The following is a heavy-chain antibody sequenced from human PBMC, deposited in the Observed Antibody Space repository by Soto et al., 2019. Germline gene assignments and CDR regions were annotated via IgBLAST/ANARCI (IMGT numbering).Heavy chain of an antibody. CDR3: AGAGYCSSTSCSTHYGMDV. Sequence: GASVKVSCKASGGTFSSYAISWVRQAPGQGLEWMGGIIPIFGTANYAQKFQGRVTITADESTSTAYMELSSLRSEDTAVYYCAGAGYCSSTSCSTHYGMDVWGQGTTVTVSS. V-gene: IGHV1-69*13. J-gene: IGHJ6*02. CDR1: GGTFSSYA. D-gene: IGHD2-2*01. CDR2: IIPIFGTA.